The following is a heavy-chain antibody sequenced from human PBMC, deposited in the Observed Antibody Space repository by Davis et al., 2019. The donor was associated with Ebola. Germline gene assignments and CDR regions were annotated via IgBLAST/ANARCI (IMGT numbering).Heavy chain of an antibody. CDR2: INHSGST. V-gene: IGHV4-38-2*02. CDR1: GYSISSGYY. CDR3: ARLDAFDI. J-gene: IGHJ3*02. Sequence: MPSETLSLTCTVSGYSISSGYYWGWIRQPPGKGLEWIGEINHSGSTNYNPSLKSRVTISVDTSKNQFSLQLNSVTPEDTAVYYCARLDAFDIWGQGTMVTVSS.